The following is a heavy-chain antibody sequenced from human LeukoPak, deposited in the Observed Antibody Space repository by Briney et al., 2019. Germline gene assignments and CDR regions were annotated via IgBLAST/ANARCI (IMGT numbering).Heavy chain of an antibody. CDR1: GFTFIKGW. J-gene: IGHJ3*02. D-gene: IGHD3-22*01. CDR3: ARDVAYYYESSGYYSLGFDI. V-gene: IGHV3-7*01. Sequence: SGGSLRLSCTASGFTFIKGWMSWVRQAPGKGLEWVANIKQDGSEKYYVDSVKGRFTISRDNAKNSLYLQMNGLRAEDTAVYYCARDVAYYYESSGYYSLGFDIWGQGTMVTVSS. CDR2: IKQDGSEK.